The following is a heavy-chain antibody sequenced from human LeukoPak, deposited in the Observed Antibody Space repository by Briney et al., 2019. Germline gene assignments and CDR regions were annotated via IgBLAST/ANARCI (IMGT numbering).Heavy chain of an antibody. CDR3: ARGGAYDYGVLDA. D-gene: IGHD4/OR15-4a*01. V-gene: IGHV3-23*01. CDR2: IRGGGGAA. CDR1: GFTFSIYA. J-gene: IGHJ5*02. Sequence: PSGGSLRLSCAASGFTFSIYAMHWVRQAPGKGLEWVSTIRGGGGAANYADSVKGRFTISRDISNNTLYLQMDGLRADDTAVYYCARGGAYDYGVLDAWGQGTLVTVSS.